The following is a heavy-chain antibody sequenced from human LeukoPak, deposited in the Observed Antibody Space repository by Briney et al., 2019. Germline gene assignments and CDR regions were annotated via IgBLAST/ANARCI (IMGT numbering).Heavy chain of an antibody. CDR2: INHGEST. V-gene: IGHV4-34*01. CDR3: ARGRTYYYDTSGYYPSIYYGMDV. D-gene: IGHD3-22*01. Sequence: PSETLSLTCAVSGGSFSGYYWCWIRQPPGKGLEWIGEINHGESTNYNPSLKSRATLSVDTSKNQFSLKLTSVTAADTAVYYCARGRTYYYDTSGYYPSIYYGMDVWGQGTTVIVSS. J-gene: IGHJ6*02. CDR1: GGSFSGYY.